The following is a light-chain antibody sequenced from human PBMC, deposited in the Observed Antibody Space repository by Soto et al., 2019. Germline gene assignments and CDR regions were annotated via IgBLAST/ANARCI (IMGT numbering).Light chain of an antibody. V-gene: IGLV2-14*01. CDR3: TAFSANRVYL. CDR1: SNDIGSYAS. Sequence: QSVLTQPISVSGSPGQSITISCTGNSNDIGSYASVCWYQQHPGKSPRLLIHGVHNRSPGISGRFSASKYGLTASLTISGLQAEDEADCYCTAFSANRVYLFGPGTKVTVL. J-gene: IGLJ1*01. CDR2: GVH.